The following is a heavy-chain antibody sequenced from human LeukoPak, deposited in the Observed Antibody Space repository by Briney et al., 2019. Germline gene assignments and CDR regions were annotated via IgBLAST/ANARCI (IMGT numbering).Heavy chain of an antibody. D-gene: IGHD6-13*01. V-gene: IGHV3-30*18. CDR2: ISYDGSNK. J-gene: IGHJ4*02. Sequence: PGGSLRLSCAASGFTFSSYEMHWVRQAPGKGLEWVAVISYDGSNKYYADSVKGRFTISRDNSKNTLYLQMNSLRAEDTAVYYCAKGSIAAAGNFFDYWGQGTLVTVSS. CDR3: AKGSIAAAGNFFDY. CDR1: GFTFSSYE.